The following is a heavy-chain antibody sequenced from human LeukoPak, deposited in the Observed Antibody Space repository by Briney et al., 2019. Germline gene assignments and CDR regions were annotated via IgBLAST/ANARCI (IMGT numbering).Heavy chain of an antibody. CDR2: IYYSGST. V-gene: IGHV4-59*01. CDR3: ARGIVVVPAAHNWFDP. J-gene: IGHJ5*02. D-gene: IGHD2-2*01. Sequence: SETLSLTCTVSGGSISSYYWSWNRQPPGKGLEWIGYIYYSGSTNYNPSLKSRVTISVDTSKNQFSLKLSSVTAADTAVYYCARGIVVVPAAHNWFDPWGQGTLVTVSS. CDR1: GGSISSYY.